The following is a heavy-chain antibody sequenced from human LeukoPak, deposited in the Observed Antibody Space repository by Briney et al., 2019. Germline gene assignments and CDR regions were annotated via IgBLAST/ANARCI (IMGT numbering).Heavy chain of an antibody. D-gene: IGHD1-7*01. Sequence: QPGGSLRLSCAASGFTFSSYGMHWVRQAPGKGLEWVAFIRYDGSNKYYADSVKGRFTISRDNSKNTLYLQMNSLRAEDTAVYYCAKVGTTVHSSPYYFDYWGQGTLVTVSS. J-gene: IGHJ4*02. V-gene: IGHV3-30*02. CDR1: GFTFSSYG. CDR2: IRYDGSNK. CDR3: AKVGTTVHSSPYYFDY.